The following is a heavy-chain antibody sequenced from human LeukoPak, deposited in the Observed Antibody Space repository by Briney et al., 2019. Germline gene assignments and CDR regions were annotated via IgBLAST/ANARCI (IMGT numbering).Heavy chain of an antibody. CDR2: ISSNGGST. J-gene: IGHJ4*02. D-gene: IGHD1-26*01. V-gene: IGHV3-64*01. CDR1: RFTFSSYA. Sequence: PGGSLRLSCAASRFTFSSYAMHWVRQAPGKGLEYVSAISSNGGSTYYANSVKGRFTISRDNSKNTLYLQMGSLRAEDMAVYYCARAGSGSYSYYEFDYWGQGTLVTVSS. CDR3: ARAGSGSYSYYEFDY.